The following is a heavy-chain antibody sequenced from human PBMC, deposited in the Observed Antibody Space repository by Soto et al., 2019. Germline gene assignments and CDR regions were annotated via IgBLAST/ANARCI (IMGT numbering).Heavy chain of an antibody. D-gene: IGHD2-21*01. Sequence: QITLKESGPTLVKPTETLTVTCTVSGFSLSGDGVGVGWIRQPPGKALEWLALIYWDDDQRYSPSLKTRLTIPKDASKYQVVLTMTNMDPMDTATYYCAHAYGGTSWPNDAFDIWGQGTVVTVSS. CDR1: GFSLSGDGVG. CDR3: AHAYGGTSWPNDAFDI. J-gene: IGHJ3*02. CDR2: IYWDDDQ. V-gene: IGHV2-5*02.